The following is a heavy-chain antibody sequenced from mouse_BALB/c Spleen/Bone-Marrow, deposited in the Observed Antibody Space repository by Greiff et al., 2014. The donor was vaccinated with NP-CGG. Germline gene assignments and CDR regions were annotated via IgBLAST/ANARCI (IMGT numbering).Heavy chain of an antibody. V-gene: IGHV7-3*02. Sequence: EVQRVESGGGLVQPGGSLRLSCATSGFTFTDYYMSWVRQPPGKALEWLGFFRNKANGYTTEYSASVKGRFTISRDNSQSILYLQMNILRTEDSATYYCARDRNYDINWYFDVWGAGTTVTVSS. J-gene: IGHJ1*01. CDR3: ARDRNYDINWYFDV. CDR1: GFTFTDYY. D-gene: IGHD1-1*01. CDR2: FRNKANGYTT.